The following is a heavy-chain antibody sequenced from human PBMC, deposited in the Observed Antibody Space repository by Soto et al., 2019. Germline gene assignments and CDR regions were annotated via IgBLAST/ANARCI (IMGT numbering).Heavy chain of an antibody. V-gene: IGHV3-23*01. CDR2: ISGSGGST. J-gene: IGHJ4*02. Sequence: GGSLRLSCAASGFTFSSYAMSWVRQAPGKGLEWVSAISGSGGSTYYADSVKGRFTISRDNSKNTLYLQMNSLRAEDTAVYYCAKDKRQIRIMITFGGVNTEGVDYWGQGTLVTVSS. CDR3: AKDKRQIRIMITFGGVNTEGVDY. CDR1: GFTFSSYA. D-gene: IGHD3-16*01.